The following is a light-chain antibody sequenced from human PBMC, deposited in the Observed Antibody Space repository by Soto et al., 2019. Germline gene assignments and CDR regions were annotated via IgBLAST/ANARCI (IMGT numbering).Light chain of an antibody. Sequence: EMVLTQPPGTLSLSPEERATLSCTASQRVSSSFLAWYQQKSGEAPRLLIYGASRRATGVPDRFSGSGSGPDFTLPISGLEPDDGAVYYCQEYGSSPLTFGGGTMVEIK. CDR1: QRVSSSF. CDR3: QEYGSSPLT. CDR2: GAS. J-gene: IGKJ4*01. V-gene: IGKV3-20*01.